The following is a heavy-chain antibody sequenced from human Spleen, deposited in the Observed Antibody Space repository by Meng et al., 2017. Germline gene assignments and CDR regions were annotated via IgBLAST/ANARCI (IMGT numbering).Heavy chain of an antibody. CDR1: GFTFSSYA. CDR3: ARDIPATASALDV. V-gene: IGHV3-30*04. D-gene: IGHD2-2*01. J-gene: IGHJ3*01. Sequence: GESLKISCAASGFTFSSYAMHWVRQAPGKGLEWVAVISYDGSNKYYADSVKGRFTISRDNSKNTLYLQMNSLRAEDTAVYYCARDIPATASALDVWGQGTMVTVSS. CDR2: ISYDGSNK.